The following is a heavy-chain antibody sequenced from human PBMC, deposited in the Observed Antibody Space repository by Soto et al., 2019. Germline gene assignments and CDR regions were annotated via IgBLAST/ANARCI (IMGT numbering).Heavy chain of an antibody. CDR1: GFTFSNYE. J-gene: IGHJ4*02. CDR2: IYDDGTTK. CDR3: VRELDKPGVRNYCDY. D-gene: IGHD3-3*01. Sequence: QVQLVESGGGVVQPGRSLRLSCAASGFTFSNYEMAWIRQAPGKGLEWLAFIYDDGTTKYYADSVKGRFTISRENSKDTLYLQMNSLGAEYTAVYYCVRELDKPGVRNYCDYWGQGTLVTVSS. V-gene: IGHV3-33*01.